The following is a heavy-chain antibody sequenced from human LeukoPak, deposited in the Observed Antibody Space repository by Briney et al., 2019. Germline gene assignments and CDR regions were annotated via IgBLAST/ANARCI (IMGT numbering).Heavy chain of an antibody. V-gene: IGHV1-2*02. CDR1: GYTFTGYY. CDR3: ARGPTSLPAYYFDY. Sequence: ASVKVSCKASGYTFTGYYMHWVRQAPGQGLEWMGWINPNSGGTNYAQKFQGRVTMTRNTSISTAYMELSSPRSEDTAVYYCARGPTSLPAYYFDYWGQGTLVTVSS. CDR2: INPNSGGT. J-gene: IGHJ4*02.